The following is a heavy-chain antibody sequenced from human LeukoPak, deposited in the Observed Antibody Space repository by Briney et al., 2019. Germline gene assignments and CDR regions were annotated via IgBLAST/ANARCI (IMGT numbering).Heavy chain of an antibody. CDR2: INHSGNT. J-gene: IGHJ3*02. CDR1: GRSLSGYY. D-gene: IGHD3-3*01. CDR3: ARPRTIFDAFDI. V-gene: IGHV4-34*01. Sequence: SETLSLTCAVYGRSLSGYYWSWIRQPPGKGLEWIGEINHSGNTNYNPSLKSRVTISVDTSKNQFSLKLSSVTAADTTVYYCARPRTIFDAFDIWGQGTMVTVSS.